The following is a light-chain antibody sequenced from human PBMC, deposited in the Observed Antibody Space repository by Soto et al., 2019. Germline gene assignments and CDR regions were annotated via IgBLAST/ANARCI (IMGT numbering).Light chain of an antibody. J-gene: IGKJ5*01. CDR3: QRYNNWPPIT. CDR2: GAS. CDR1: QSVSSN. V-gene: IGKV3-15*01. Sequence: EIVMTQSPATLSVSPGERATLSCRASQSVSSNLAWYQQKPGQAPRLLFFGASSRATGIPARFSGSGSVTEFTLNISSLHSEDFAVYYCQRYNNWPPITVDQGTRLEIK.